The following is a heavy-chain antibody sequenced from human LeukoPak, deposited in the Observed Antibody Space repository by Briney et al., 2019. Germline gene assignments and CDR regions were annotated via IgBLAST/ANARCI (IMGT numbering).Heavy chain of an antibody. CDR1: GFTVSSNY. CDR2: IYSGGST. D-gene: IGHD3-22*01. CDR3: ARLYYYDSSDGAFDI. J-gene: IGHJ3*02. Sequence: PGGSLRLSCAASGFTVSSNYMSWVRQAPGKGLEWVSVIYSGGSTYYADSVKGRFTISRDNSKNTLYLQMNSLRAEDTAVYYCARLYYYDSSDGAFDIWGQGTMVTVSS. V-gene: IGHV3-53*01.